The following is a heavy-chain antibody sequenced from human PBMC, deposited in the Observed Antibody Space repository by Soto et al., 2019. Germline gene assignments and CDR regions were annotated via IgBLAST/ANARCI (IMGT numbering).Heavy chain of an antibody. V-gene: IGHV4-39*01. D-gene: IGHD5-18*01. J-gene: IGHJ4*02. Sequence: PSETLSLTCTVSGGSISSSSYYWGWIRQPPGKGLEWTGSIYYSGSTYYNPSLKSRVTISVDTSKNQFSLKLSSVTAADTAVYYCARYVGYGPDYWGQGTMVTVSS. CDR2: IYYSGST. CDR1: GGSISSSSYY. CDR3: ARYVGYGPDY.